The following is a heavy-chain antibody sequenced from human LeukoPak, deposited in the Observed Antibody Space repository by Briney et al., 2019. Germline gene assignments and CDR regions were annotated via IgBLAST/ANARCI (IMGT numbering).Heavy chain of an antibody. J-gene: IGHJ3*02. V-gene: IGHV4-39*07. D-gene: IGHD5-24*01. CDR3: AGLKRQFDAFDI. Sequence: PSETLSLTCTVSGGSISSDTYYWAWIRQPPGKGLEWIGSIYYTGNTYYTPSLKSRVTISLDTSKNQFSLKLTSVSAADTAVHYCAGLKRQFDAFDIWGQGTMVSVSS. CDR1: GGSISSDTYY. CDR2: IYYTGNT.